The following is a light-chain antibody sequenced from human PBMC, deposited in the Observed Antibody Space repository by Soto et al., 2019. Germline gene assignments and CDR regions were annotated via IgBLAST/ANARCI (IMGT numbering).Light chain of an antibody. V-gene: IGKV1-5*01. CDR3: QHYNSYSST. CDR1: QNINNW. CDR2: DAS. Sequence: DIPMTQSPSTLSASVGDRVTITCRASQNINNWLAWYQQKPGKAPKLLIYDASSLKSGVPSRFSGSGSGTEFTLTLSSLQPDDFATYYCQHYNSYSSTFGQGTKLEIK. J-gene: IGKJ2*01.